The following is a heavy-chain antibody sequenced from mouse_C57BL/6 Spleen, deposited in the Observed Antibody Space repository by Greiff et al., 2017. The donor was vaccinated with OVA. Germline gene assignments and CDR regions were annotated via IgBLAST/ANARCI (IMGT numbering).Heavy chain of an antibody. V-gene: IGHV1-55*01. Sequence: QVQLQQPGAELVKPGASVKMSCKASGYTFTSYWITWVKQRPGQGLEWIGQIYPGDGDTNYNGKFKGKATLTADKSSSTAYMQLSSLTSEDSAVYFCARERGNYGWYFDVWGTGTTVTVSS. CDR2: IYPGDGDT. J-gene: IGHJ1*03. D-gene: IGHD2-1*01. CDR3: ARERGNYGWYFDV. CDR1: GYTFTSYW.